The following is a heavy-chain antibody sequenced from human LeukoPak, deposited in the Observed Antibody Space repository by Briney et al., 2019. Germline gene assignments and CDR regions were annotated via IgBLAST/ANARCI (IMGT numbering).Heavy chain of an antibody. D-gene: IGHD4-17*01. CDR3: AKDSSNYGVPAGYFDS. CDR1: GFTFDNYA. V-gene: IGHV3-9*01. Sequence: GGSLRLSCAASGFTFDNYAMHWVRQAPGKGLEWVSVINWHSGNIEYADSVKGRFTISRDNAKNSLYLQMNNLRADDTAFYYCAKDSSNYGVPAGYFDSWGRGTLVTVSS. J-gene: IGHJ4*02. CDR2: INWHSGNI.